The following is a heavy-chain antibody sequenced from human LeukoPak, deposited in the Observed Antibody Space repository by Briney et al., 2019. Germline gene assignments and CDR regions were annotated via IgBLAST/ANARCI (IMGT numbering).Heavy chain of an antibody. V-gene: IGHV3-21*01. D-gene: IGHD5-12*01. CDR1: GFTFSSYS. CDR3: ARGGGYELYYFDY. Sequence: PGGSLRLSCAASGFTFSSYSMNWVRQAPGEGLEWVSSISNSRTYIYYADSVKGRFTISRDNAKNSLYLQMNSLSAEDTAVYYCARGGGYELYYFDYWGQGILVSVSS. J-gene: IGHJ4*02. CDR2: ISNSRTYI.